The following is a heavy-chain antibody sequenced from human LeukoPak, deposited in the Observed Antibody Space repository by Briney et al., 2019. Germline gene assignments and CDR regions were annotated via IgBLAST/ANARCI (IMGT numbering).Heavy chain of an antibody. J-gene: IGHJ4*02. Sequence: PGGSLRLSCVVSGFTFSPYSMNWVRQAPGKGLEWVAYISGRTSTIYYADSVYGRFTISRDNAKNSLYLQMNSLRAEDTAVYYCAKDDGDIVATINPGSLEPHFDYWGQGTLVTVSS. CDR2: ISGRTSTI. CDR3: AKDDGDIVATINPGSLEPHFDY. D-gene: IGHD5-12*01. CDR1: GFTFSPYS. V-gene: IGHV3-48*01.